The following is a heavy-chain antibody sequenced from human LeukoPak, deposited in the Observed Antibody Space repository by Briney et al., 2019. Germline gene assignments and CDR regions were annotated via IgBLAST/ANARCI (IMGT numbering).Heavy chain of an antibody. Sequence: PGRSLRLSCAASGFTFSSYGMHWVRQAPGKGLEWVAVISYDGSNKYYADSVKGRFTISRDNSKNSLYLQMNSLRAEDTAVYYCARLRLQLERLDWFDPWGQGTLVTVSS. J-gene: IGHJ5*02. CDR1: GFTFSSYG. V-gene: IGHV3-30*03. CDR3: ARLRLQLERLDWFDP. D-gene: IGHD1-1*01. CDR2: ISYDGSNK.